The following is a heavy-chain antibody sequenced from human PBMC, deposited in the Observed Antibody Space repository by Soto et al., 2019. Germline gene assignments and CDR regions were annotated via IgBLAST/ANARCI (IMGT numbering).Heavy chain of an antibody. J-gene: IGHJ4*02. V-gene: IGHV3-74*01. CDR1: GFTFTSYW. CDR2: INSDGSST. Sequence: EVQLVEAGGGLVPPGGSLRLSCAASGFTFTSYWMHWVRQGPGQGLEWVSRINSDGSSTAYADSVKSRFTISRENAKNTMHLQGDDVRDDDTAIYYRAKRELNSTGFLHWGQGTQV. D-gene: IGHD3-9*01. CDR3: AKRELNSTGFLH.